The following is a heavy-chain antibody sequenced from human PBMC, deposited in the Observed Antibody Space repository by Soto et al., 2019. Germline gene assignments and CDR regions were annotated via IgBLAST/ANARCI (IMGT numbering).Heavy chain of an antibody. CDR2: IGGSGDDT. Sequence: GGSLRLSCAASGFTFSSCAMSWVRQAPGKGLEWVSGIGGSGDDTEYTDSVKGRFTISRDNSKNTLYLQVNSLRDEDTAVYYCTTDGTYYYDSSGYYRVDYWGQGTLVTVSS. D-gene: IGHD3-22*01. J-gene: IGHJ4*02. V-gene: IGHV3-23*01. CDR1: GFTFSSCA. CDR3: TTDGTYYYDSSGYYRVDY.